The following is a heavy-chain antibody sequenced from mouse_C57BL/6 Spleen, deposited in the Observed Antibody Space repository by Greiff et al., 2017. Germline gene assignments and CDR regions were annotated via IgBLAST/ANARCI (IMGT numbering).Heavy chain of an antibody. CDR3: ARVGGYYGAMDY. CDR1: GYTFTSYW. Sequence: QVQLQQSGTELVKPGASVKLSCKASGYTFTSYWMHWVKQRPGQGLEWIGNINPSNGGTNYNEKFKSKATLTVDKSSSTAYMQLSSLTSEDSAVYYGARVGGYYGAMDYWGQGTSVTVSS. D-gene: IGHD2-3*01. J-gene: IGHJ4*01. CDR2: INPSNGGT. V-gene: IGHV1-53*01.